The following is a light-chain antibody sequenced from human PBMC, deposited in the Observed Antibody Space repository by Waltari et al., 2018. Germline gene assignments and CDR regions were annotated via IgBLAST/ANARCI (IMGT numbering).Light chain of an antibody. V-gene: IGLV4-60*03. J-gene: IGLJ3*02. CDR2: VEGSGTY. Sequence: QPVLTQSSSASASLGSSVKLTCPLSRGHSSYILAWPQQQPGKAPRYLMKVEGSGTYNKGTGVSDRFSGSSSGADRYLTISNLQSEDEADYYCETWDSRTLGVFGGGTKLTVL. CDR1: RGHSSYI. CDR3: ETWDSRTLGV.